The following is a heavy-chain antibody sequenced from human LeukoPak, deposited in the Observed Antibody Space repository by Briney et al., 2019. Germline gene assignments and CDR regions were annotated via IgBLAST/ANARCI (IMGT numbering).Heavy chain of an antibody. D-gene: IGHD3-10*01. CDR1: GGSISSSSYY. V-gene: IGHV4-39*07. CDR2: IYYSGST. Sequence: PSETLSLTCTVSGGSISSSSYYWGWIRQPPGKGLEWIGSIYYSGSTYYNPSLKSRVTISVDASKNQFSLKLSSVTAADTAVYYCARLAQYYYGSGSATWGQGTLVTVSS. J-gene: IGHJ5*02. CDR3: ARLAQYYYGSGSAT.